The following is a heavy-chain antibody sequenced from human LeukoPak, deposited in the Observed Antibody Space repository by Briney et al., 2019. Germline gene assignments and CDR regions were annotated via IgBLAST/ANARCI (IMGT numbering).Heavy chain of an antibody. V-gene: IGHV4-61*02. Sequence: SETLSLTCTVSGGSISSGSYYWSWIRQPAGKGLEWIGRIYTSGGTNYNPSLKSRVTISVDTSKNQFSPNLSSVTAADTAVYYCARARVVGATTPFDYWGQGTLVTVSS. CDR3: ARARVVGATTPFDY. D-gene: IGHD1-26*01. CDR1: GGSISSGSYY. CDR2: IYTSGGT. J-gene: IGHJ4*02.